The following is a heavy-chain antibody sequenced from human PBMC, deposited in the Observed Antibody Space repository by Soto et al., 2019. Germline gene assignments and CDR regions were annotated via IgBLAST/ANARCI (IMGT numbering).Heavy chain of an antibody. Sequence: QVQLVESGGGVVQPGRSLRLSCAASGFTFSSYVMHWVRQAPGKGREWVAVISYDGSNKYYADSVKGRFTISRDNSKNTLYLQMNSLRAADTAVYYCARMGLLHGMDVWGLGTTVTVSS. D-gene: IGHD2-15*01. CDR1: GFTFSSYV. CDR2: ISYDGSNK. J-gene: IGHJ6*02. V-gene: IGHV3-30-3*01. CDR3: ARMGLLHGMDV.